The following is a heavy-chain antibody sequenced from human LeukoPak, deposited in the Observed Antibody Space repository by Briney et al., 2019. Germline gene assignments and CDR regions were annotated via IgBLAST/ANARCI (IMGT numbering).Heavy chain of an antibody. D-gene: IGHD6-19*01. CDR1: GGSTSSYY. V-gene: IGHV4-59*08. J-gene: IGHJ4*02. Sequence: SETLSLTCTVSGGSTSSYYWSWIRQPPGRGLEWIGYIYYSGSTNYNPSLKSRVTISVDTSKNQFSLKLSSVTAADTAVYYCARQQQWLVFDYWGQGTLVTVSS. CDR3: ARQQQWLVFDY. CDR2: IYYSGST.